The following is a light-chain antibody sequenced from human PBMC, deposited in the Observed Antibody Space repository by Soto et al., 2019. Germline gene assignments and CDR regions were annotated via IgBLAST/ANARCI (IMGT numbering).Light chain of an antibody. CDR3: QQSYSTPFT. Sequence: IVTSQSPSSLSASVGDRVTITCRASQSISSYLNWYQQKPGKAPKLLIYAASSLQSGVPSRFSGSGSGTDFTLTISSLQPEDFATYYCQQSYSTPFTFGPGTKVDIK. J-gene: IGKJ3*01. CDR2: AAS. CDR1: QSISSY. V-gene: IGKV1-39*01.